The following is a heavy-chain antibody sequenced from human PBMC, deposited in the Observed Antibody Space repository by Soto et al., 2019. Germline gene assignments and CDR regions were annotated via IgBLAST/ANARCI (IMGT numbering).Heavy chain of an antibody. V-gene: IGHV1-46*01. CDR3: ARVGDYDFWNGYPGEYYYGMDV. CDR1: GYTFTSYY. CDR2: INPSSAST. D-gene: IGHD3-3*01. J-gene: IGHJ6*02. Sequence: ASVKVSCKASGYTFTSYYMHWVRQAPGQGLEWMGIINPSSASTSYAQKFQGRVTMTRDTSTSTVYMELSSLRSEDTAVYYCARVGDYDFWNGYPGEYYYGMDVWVQGTTVTVSS.